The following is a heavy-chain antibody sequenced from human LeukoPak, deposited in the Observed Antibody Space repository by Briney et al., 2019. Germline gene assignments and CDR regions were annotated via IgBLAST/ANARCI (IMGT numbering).Heavy chain of an antibody. CDR3: AREGYCSGGSCYSGYYYYYMDV. Sequence: ASVKVSCKASGYTFTGYYIHWVRQAPGQGLEWMGWINPTSGGTNYAQKFQDRVTMTRDTSISTAYMEVGRLRSADTAVYYCAREGYCSGGSCYSGYYYYYMDVWGKGTTVTISS. CDR2: INPTSGGT. CDR1: GYTFTGYY. J-gene: IGHJ6*03. V-gene: IGHV1-2*02. D-gene: IGHD2-15*01.